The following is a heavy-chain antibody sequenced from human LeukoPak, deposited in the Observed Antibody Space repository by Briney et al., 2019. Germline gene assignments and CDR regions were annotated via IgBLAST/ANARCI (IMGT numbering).Heavy chain of an antibody. CDR1: GGSISSSSYY. CDR3: ARGGYCGGDCYGGAFDI. J-gene: IGHJ3*02. CDR2: IYYSGST. Sequence: SETLSLTCTVSGGSISSSSYYWGWIRQPPGKGLEWIGSIYYSGSTYYNPSLKSRVTISVDTSKNQFSLKLSSVTAADAAVYYCARGGYCGGDCYGGAFDIWGQGTMVTVSS. D-gene: IGHD2-21*02. V-gene: IGHV4-39*01.